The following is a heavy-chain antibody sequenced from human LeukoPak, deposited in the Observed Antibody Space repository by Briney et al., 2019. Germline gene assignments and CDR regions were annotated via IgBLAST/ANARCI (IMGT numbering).Heavy chain of an antibody. CDR2: ISYDGSSK. J-gene: IGHJ4*02. V-gene: IGHV3-30*04. D-gene: IGHD5-18*01. CDR3: ARDKRGNVNTVMTD. Sequence: GGSLRLSCAASGFTFSSYAMHWVRQAPGKGLEWVAVISYDGSSKYYADSVKGRFTISRDNSKNTLYLQMNSLRAEDTAVYYCARDKRGNVNTVMTDWGQGTLVTVSS. CDR1: GFTFSSYA.